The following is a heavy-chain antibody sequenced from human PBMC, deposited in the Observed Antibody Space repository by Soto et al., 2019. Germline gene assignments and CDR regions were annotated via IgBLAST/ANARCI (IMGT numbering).Heavy chain of an antibody. Sequence: ASVKVSCKASGYTFTGYYMHWVRQAPGQGLEWMGWINPNSGGTNYAQKFQGRVTMTRDTSISTAYMELSRLRSDDTAVYYCARDRYDILTGYYVSYYYCYGMDVWGQGTTVTVSS. CDR1: GYTFTGYY. CDR3: ARDRYDILTGYYVSYYYCYGMDV. J-gene: IGHJ6*02. V-gene: IGHV1-2*02. CDR2: INPNSGGT. D-gene: IGHD3-9*01.